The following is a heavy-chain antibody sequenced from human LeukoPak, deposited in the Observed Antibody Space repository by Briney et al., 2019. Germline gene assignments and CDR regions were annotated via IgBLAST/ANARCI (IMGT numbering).Heavy chain of an antibody. Sequence: GASVKVSCKASGYTFTIYGISWVRQAPGQGLEWMGWISAYNGNTNYAQKLQSRVTMTTDTSTSTAYMELRSLRSDDTAVYYCARDRGGGNCGGDCFYNYGMDVWGQGTTVTVSS. CDR1: GYTFTIYG. J-gene: IGHJ6*02. V-gene: IGHV1-18*01. D-gene: IGHD2-21*02. CDR2: ISAYNGNT. CDR3: ARDRGGGNCGGDCFYNYGMDV.